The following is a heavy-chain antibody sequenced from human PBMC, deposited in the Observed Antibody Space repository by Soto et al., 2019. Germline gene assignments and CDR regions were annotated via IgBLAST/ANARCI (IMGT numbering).Heavy chain of an antibody. Sequence: QVQLVESGGGVVQPGRSLRLSCAASGFTFSSYAMHWVRQAPGKGLEWVAVISYDGSNADSVKGRFTISRDNSKNTLYLQMIGLRAEDTAVYYCAREYCSAGSCYSISLDYWGQGTLVTVSS. CDR1: GFTFSSYA. CDR3: AREYCSAGSCYSISLDY. J-gene: IGHJ4*02. V-gene: IGHV3-30-3*01. D-gene: IGHD2-15*01. CDR2: ISYDGS.